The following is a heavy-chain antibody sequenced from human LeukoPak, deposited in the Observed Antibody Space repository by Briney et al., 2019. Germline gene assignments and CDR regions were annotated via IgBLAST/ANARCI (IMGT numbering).Heavy chain of an antibody. CDR3: ARLGGNYQNFDS. V-gene: IGHV4-31*03. Sequence: SETLSLTCTVSGGSISSGGYYWSWIRQHPGKGLEWIGYIYYSGSTYYNPSLKSRVTISVDTSKNQFSLKLTSVTAADTAVYYCARLGGNYQNFDSWGQGTLVTVSS. J-gene: IGHJ4*02. CDR1: GGSISSGGYY. D-gene: IGHD1-26*01. CDR2: IYYSGST.